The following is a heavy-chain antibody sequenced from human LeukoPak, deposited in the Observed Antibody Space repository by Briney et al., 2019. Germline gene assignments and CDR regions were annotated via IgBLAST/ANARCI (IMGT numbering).Heavy chain of an antibody. V-gene: IGHV4-4*07. CDR3: ARDLMITFGGVITNGFDP. CDR2: IYTSEST. D-gene: IGHD3-16*02. Sequence: SETLSLTCTVSGCSISSYYWSWIRQPAGKGLEWVGRIYTSESTNYNPSLKSRVTMSVETSKNQSSLKLSYVTDADTASDYCARDLMITFGGVITNGFDPWGQGTLVTVSS. CDR1: GCSISSYY. J-gene: IGHJ5*02.